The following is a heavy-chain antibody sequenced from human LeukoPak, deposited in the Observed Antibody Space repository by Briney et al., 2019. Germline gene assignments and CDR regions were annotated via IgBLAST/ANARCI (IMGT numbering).Heavy chain of an antibody. CDR2: ISRSGSTI. CDR3: ARGGDYGGNSVVDY. Sequence: GGSLRLSCAASGFTFSSYEMNWVRQAPGKGLEWVSYISRSGSTIYYADSVKGRFTNSRDNAKNSLYLQMNSLRAEDTAVYYCARGGDYGGNSVVDYWGQGTLVTVSS. V-gene: IGHV3-48*03. D-gene: IGHD4-23*01. CDR1: GFTFSSYE. J-gene: IGHJ4*02.